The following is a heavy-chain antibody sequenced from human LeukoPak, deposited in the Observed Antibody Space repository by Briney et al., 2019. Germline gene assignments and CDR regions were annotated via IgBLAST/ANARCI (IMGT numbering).Heavy chain of an antibody. J-gene: IGHJ4*02. CDR3: AREFEGTASGAGY. V-gene: IGHV3-21*01. D-gene: IGHD3-16*01. Sequence: GGSLRLSSAPSGFIFSRYSMNWVRQAPGEGLEWVASMCVGSGVIYYAESVRGRFTVSRDNAKNSLYLRMKSLRADDTAVYYCAREFEGTASGAGYWGQGTLVTVSS. CDR1: GFIFSRYS. CDR2: MCVGSGVI.